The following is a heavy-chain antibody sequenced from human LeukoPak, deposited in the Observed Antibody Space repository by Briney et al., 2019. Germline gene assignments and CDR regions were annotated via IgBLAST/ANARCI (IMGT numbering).Heavy chain of an antibody. Sequence: GGSLRLSCAASGFTFSSYAMHWVRQAPGKGLEYVSAISSNGGSTYYANSVKGRFTISRDNSKNTLYLQMGSLRAEDMAVYYCARGTGAKMTDFDYWGQGTLVTVSS. CDR2: ISSNGGST. V-gene: IGHV3-64*01. J-gene: IGHJ4*02. CDR1: GFTFSSYA. D-gene: IGHD1-14*01. CDR3: ARGTGAKMTDFDY.